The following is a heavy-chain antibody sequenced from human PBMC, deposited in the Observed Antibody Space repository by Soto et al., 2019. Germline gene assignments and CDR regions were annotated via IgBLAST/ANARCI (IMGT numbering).Heavy chain of an antibody. J-gene: IGHJ3*02. CDR1: GGTFSSYA. V-gene: IGHV1-69*01. D-gene: IGHD3-10*01. CDR3: AGSFKYGSGIFDAFDI. CDR2: IIPIFGTT. Sequence: QVQLVQSGTEVKKPGSSLKVSCNASGGTFSSYAISWVRQAPGQGLEWMGGIIPIFGTTNYAEKFRGRVSITADESTSTAYVELCSLRSEVTAVYYCAGSFKYGSGIFDAFDIWCQGTMVTVSS.